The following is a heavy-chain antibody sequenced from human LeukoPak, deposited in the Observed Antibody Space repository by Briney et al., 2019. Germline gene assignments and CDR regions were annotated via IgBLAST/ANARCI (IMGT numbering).Heavy chain of an antibody. V-gene: IGHV3-74*01. J-gene: IGHJ4*02. Sequence: PGGSLRLSCAASGFTLSGNWMHWVRQAPGKGLVWVSRINSDGSSTSYADSVKGRFTISRDNAKNTLYLQMNSLRAEDTAVYYCARDAVYSSSWQYYWGQGTLVTVSS. D-gene: IGHD6-13*01. CDR1: GFTLSGNW. CDR3: ARDAVYSSSWQYY. CDR2: INSDGSST.